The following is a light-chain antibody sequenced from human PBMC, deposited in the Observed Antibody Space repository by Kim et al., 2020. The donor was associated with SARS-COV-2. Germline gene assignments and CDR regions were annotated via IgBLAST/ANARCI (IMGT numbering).Light chain of an antibody. Sequence: QSVPICYTGPSGDVGSYNRDSWYQQPPGTAPKLIISEVNKRPSGIPDRFSGSKSGNTASLTISGLQAEDEADYYCLSYTSTSTFVFGTGTQLTVL. CDR2: EVN. CDR3: LSYTSTSTFV. V-gene: IGLV2-18*02. J-gene: IGLJ1*01. CDR1: SGDVGSYNR.